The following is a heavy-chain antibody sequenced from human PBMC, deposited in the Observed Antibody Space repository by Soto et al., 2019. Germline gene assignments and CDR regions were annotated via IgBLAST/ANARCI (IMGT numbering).Heavy chain of an antibody. V-gene: IGHV4-59*01. CDR1: GGSISSYY. CDR2: IYYSGST. J-gene: IGHJ6*02. D-gene: IGHD2-2*01. CDR3: ARVGRPGCSSTSCYAGPYYGMDV. Sequence: QVQLQESGPGLVKPSETLSLTCTVSGGSISSYYWSWIRQPPGKGLEWIGYIYYSGSTNYNPSLKCXXXKPVHTAKHQXXLXLXXVTAADTAVYYCARVGRPGCSSTSCYAGPYYGMDVWGQGTTVTVSS.